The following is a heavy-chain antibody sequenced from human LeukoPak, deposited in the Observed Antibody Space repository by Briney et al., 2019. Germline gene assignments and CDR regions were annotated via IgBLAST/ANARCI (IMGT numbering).Heavy chain of an antibody. D-gene: IGHD3-3*01. CDR3: ARDIRAYYDFWSGYSLDAFDI. J-gene: IGHJ3*02. Sequence: ASVKVSCKASGYTFTSYYMHWVRQAPGQGLEWMGMINPNTGSTSYAQKFQGRVTMTRDISTSTVYMELSSLRSEDMAVYYCARDIRAYYDFWSGYSLDAFDIWGQGTMVTVSS. CDR1: GYTFTSYY. V-gene: IGHV1-46*01. CDR2: INPNTGST.